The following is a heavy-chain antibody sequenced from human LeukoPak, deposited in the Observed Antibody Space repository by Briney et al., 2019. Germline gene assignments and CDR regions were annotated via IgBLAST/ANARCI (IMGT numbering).Heavy chain of an antibody. CDR3: ARFPYDYVWGCYDY. V-gene: IGHV1-2*02. CDR1: GYTFTGYY. CDR2: INPNSGGT. D-gene: IGHD3-16*01. J-gene: IGHJ4*02. Sequence: ASVKVSCKASGYTFTGYYMHWVRQAPGQGLEWMGWINPNSGGTNYAQKFQGRVTMTRDTSISTAYMELSRLRSDDTAVYYCARFPYDYVWGCYDYWGQGTLVTVSS.